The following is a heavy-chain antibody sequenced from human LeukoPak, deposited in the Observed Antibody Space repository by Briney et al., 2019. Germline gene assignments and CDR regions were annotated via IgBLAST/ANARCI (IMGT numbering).Heavy chain of an antibody. CDR2: INPNSGGT. CDR1: GYTFTGYY. Sequence: ASVKVSCKASGYTFTGYYMHWVRQAPGQGLEWMGWINPNSGGTNYAQKFRGRVTMTRDTSISTAYMELSRLRSDDTAVYYCAREMVGIVVVPAAPDGFDYWGQGTLVTVSS. D-gene: IGHD2-2*01. J-gene: IGHJ4*02. V-gene: IGHV1-2*02. CDR3: AREMVGIVVVPAAPDGFDY.